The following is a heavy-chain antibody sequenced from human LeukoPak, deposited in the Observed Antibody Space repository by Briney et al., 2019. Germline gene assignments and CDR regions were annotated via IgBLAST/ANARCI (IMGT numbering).Heavy chain of an antibody. D-gene: IGHD2-2*01. V-gene: IGHV3-23*01. CDR1: GFTFSNYA. Sequence: QPGGSLRLSCAASGFTFSNYAMSWVRQAPGRGLEWVSAIGGSGGSTFYADSVKGRFSISRDNSRNTLYLQMSSLRAEDTAVYYCAKDLCPSTSCRDFDYWGRDFDYWGQGTLVTVSS. J-gene: IGHJ4*02. CDR3: AKDLCPSTSCRDFDYWGRDFDY. CDR2: IGGSGGST.